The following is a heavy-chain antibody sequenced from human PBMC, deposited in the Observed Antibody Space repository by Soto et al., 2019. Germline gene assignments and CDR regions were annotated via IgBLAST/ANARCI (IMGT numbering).Heavy chain of an antibody. J-gene: IGHJ5*02. D-gene: IGHD6-13*01. CDR3: ARERPDGSRLDP. V-gene: IGHV4-30-4*01. Sequence: SETLSLTCTVSGGSISSGDYYWSWIRQPPGKGLEWIGYIYYSGSTYYNPSLKSRVTISVDTSKNQFSLKLSSMTAADTAVYYCARERPDGSRLDPWGQGTLVTVSS. CDR2: IYYSGST. CDR1: GGSISSGDYY.